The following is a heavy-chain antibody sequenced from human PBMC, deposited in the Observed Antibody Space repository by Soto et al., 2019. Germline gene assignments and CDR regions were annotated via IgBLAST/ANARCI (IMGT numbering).Heavy chain of an antibody. CDR3: AREPPRATAGLNYFDP. D-gene: IGHD6-13*01. CDR2: ISAFNGHT. Sequence: QVRLVQSGTEVKKPGASVKVSCKTSGYTFTNFGISWVRQAPGQGLEWMGWISAFNGHTHHAQKFQGRVTLTTDTSTTTAFLELRSLRSDDTAVYYCAREPPRATAGLNYFDPWGQGTLVSVSS. J-gene: IGHJ5*02. CDR1: GYTFTNFG. V-gene: IGHV1-18*01.